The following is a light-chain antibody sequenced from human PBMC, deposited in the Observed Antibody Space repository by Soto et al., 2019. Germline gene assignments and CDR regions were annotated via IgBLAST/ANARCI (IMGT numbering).Light chain of an antibody. CDR3: QQYNNWPPPLT. Sequence: EIVVTQSPATLSVSPGERATLSCRASQSVSSNLAWYQQKPGQAPRLLIYGASTRDTGIPARFSGSGSGTEFTLTISSLQSEDFAVYYCQQYNNWPPPLTFGGGTKVEIK. CDR2: GAS. J-gene: IGKJ4*01. CDR1: QSVSSN. V-gene: IGKV3-15*01.